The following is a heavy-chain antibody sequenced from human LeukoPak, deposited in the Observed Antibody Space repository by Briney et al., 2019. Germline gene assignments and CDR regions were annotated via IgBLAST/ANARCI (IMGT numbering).Heavy chain of an antibody. CDR1: GGSFSDYY. CDR3: ARIPNQSKYSVGDY. Sequence: PSETLSLTCAVYGGSFSDYYWSWIRQPPGKGLEWIGEINHSGSTNYNPSLKSRVTISVDTSRNQFSLKLSSVTAADTAVYYCARIPNQSKYSVGDYWGQGTLVTVSS. CDR2: INHSGST. V-gene: IGHV4-34*09. D-gene: IGHD1-14*01. J-gene: IGHJ4*02.